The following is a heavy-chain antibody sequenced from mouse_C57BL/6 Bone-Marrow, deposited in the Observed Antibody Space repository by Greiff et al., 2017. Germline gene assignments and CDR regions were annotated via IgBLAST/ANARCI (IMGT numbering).Heavy chain of an antibody. CDR1: GFNIKDDY. CDR2: IDPENGDT. D-gene: IGHD1-1*01. CDR3: TIYYYGSWFAY. Sequence: VQLKESGAELVRPGASVKLSCTASGFNIKDDYMHWVKQRPEQGLEWIGWIDPENGDTEYASKFQGKATITADPSSNTAYLQLSSLTAEDTAVYYCTIYYYGSWFAYWGQGTLVTVSA. V-gene: IGHV14-4*01. J-gene: IGHJ3*01.